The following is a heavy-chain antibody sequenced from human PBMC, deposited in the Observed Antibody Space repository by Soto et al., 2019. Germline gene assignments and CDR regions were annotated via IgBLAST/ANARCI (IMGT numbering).Heavy chain of an antibody. CDR1: GGSFSGYY. CDR3: ARGPYLRDHYYYYGMDV. CDR2: INHSGST. D-gene: IGHD2-2*01. Sequence: SETLSLTCAVYGGSFSGYYWSWIRQPPGKGLEWIGEINHSGSTNYNPSLKSRVTISVDTSKNQFSLKLSSVTAADTAVYYCARGPYLRDHYYYYGMDVWGQGTTVTVSS. V-gene: IGHV4-34*01. J-gene: IGHJ6*02.